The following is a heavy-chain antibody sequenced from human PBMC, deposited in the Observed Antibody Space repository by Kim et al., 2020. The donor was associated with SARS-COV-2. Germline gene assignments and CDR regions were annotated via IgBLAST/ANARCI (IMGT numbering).Heavy chain of an antibody. CDR2: ISSNGGST. D-gene: IGHD1-26*01. Sequence: GGSLRLSCAASGFTFSSYAMHWVRQAPGKGLEYVSAISSNGGSTYYANSVKGRFTISRDNSKNTLYLQMGSLRAEDMAVYYCARDRGGSYYVNAFDIWGQGTMVTVSS. J-gene: IGHJ3*02. CDR3: ARDRGGSYYVNAFDI. CDR1: GFTFSSYA. V-gene: IGHV3-64*01.